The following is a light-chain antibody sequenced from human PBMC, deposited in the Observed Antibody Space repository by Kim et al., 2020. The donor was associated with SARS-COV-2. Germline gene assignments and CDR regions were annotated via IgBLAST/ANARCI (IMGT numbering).Light chain of an antibody. J-gene: IGKJ1*01. CDR2: GAS. CDR3: QQNGSSKT. CDR1: QSVNSNY. Sequence: ETVLTQSPGTLSLSPGERATLSCRASQSVNSNYLAWYQQKPGQAPRLLIDGASTRATGIPDRFSGSGSGTDFTLTISRLEPEDFAVYYWQQNGSSKTFGQGTKVDIK. V-gene: IGKV3-20*01.